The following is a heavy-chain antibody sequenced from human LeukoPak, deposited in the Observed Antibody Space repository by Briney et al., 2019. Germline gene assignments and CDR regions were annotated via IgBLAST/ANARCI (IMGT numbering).Heavy chain of an antibody. CDR1: GGSISSGGYS. CDR3: ARVKLAFDI. V-gene: IGHV4-30-4*07. Sequence: NPSETLSLTCAVSGGSISSGGYSWSWIRQPPGKGLEWIGYIYYSGSTYYNPSLKSRVTILVDTSKNQFSLKLSSVTAADTAVYYCARVKLAFDIWGQGTMVTVSS. CDR2: IYYSGST. J-gene: IGHJ3*02.